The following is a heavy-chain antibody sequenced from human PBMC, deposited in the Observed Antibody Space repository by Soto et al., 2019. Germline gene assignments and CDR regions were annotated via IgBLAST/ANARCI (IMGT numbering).Heavy chain of an antibody. D-gene: IGHD4-4*01. CDR2: IYYRGST. CDR3: ARYDYSNYGGTFDY. V-gene: IGHV4-39*01. J-gene: IGHJ4*02. CDR1: VASISRSSNS. Sequence: LQLQESGPGLVKPSETRSLPCTASVASISRSSNSWGWIPQPPGKGLEWIGNIYYRGSTDYNPSLKSRVTISVDTSKNQFSLELNSVTASDTAVYYCARYDYSNYGGTFDYWGQGTLVTVSS.